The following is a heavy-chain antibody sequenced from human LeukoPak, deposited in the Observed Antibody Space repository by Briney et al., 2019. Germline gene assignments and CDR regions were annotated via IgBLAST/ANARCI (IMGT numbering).Heavy chain of an antibody. V-gene: IGHV3-30*02. CDR3: ARVKSYYYDTSDKDAFDI. Sequence: GGSLRLSCAASGFTFSSYGMHWVRQAPGKGLEWVAFIRYDGSNKYYADSVKGRFTISRDNSKNTLYLQMNSLRSEDTAVYYCARVKSYYYDTSDKDAFDIWGQGTMVTVSS. CDR2: IRYDGSNK. CDR1: GFTFSSYG. D-gene: IGHD3-22*01. J-gene: IGHJ3*02.